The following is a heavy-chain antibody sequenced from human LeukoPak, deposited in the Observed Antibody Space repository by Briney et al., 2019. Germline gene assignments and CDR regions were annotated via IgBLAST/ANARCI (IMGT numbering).Heavy chain of an antibody. V-gene: IGHV3-11*01. CDR2: ISSSGSTI. Sequence: GGSLRLSCAASGFTFSDYYMSWIRQAPGKGLEWVSYISSSGSTIYYADSVKGRFTISRDNAKNSLYLQMNSLRAEDTAVYYCARDWRLVPGYDYYYGMDVWGQGTTVTVSS. CDR3: ARDWRLVPGYDYYYGMDV. J-gene: IGHJ6*02. D-gene: IGHD6-19*01. CDR1: GFTFSDYY.